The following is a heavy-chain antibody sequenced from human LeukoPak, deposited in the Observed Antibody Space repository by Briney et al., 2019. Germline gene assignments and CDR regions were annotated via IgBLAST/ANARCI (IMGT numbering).Heavy chain of an antibody. V-gene: IGHV4-4*02. Sequence: SETLSLTCAVSGGSITSSNWWSWVRQPPAKGLEWIGEIYHSGSTNYNPSLKSRVTISVDKSKNQFSLKLSSVTAADTAVYYCATTADQLTPLGYWGQGTLVTVSS. J-gene: IGHJ4*02. CDR2: IYHSGST. CDR3: ATTADQLTPLGY. CDR1: GGSITSSNW. D-gene: IGHD2-2*01.